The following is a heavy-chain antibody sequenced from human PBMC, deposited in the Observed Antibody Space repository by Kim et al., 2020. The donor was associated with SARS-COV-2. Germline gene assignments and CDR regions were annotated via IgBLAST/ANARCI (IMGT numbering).Heavy chain of an antibody. CDR3: ARWEPNRGGPRGYSGYDYAFDI. J-gene: IGHJ3*02. CDR1: GYTFTSYG. D-gene: IGHD5-12*01. Sequence: ASVKVSCKASGYTFTSYGISWVRQAPGQGLEWMGWISAYNGNTNYAQKPQGRVTMTTDTSTSTAYMELRSLRSDDTAVYYCARWEPNRGGPRGYSGYDYAFDIWGQGTMVTVSS. V-gene: IGHV1-18*01. CDR2: ISAYNGNT.